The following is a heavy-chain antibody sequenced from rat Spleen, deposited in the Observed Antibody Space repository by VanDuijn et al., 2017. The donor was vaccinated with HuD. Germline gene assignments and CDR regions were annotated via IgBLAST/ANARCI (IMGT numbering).Heavy chain of an antibody. D-gene: IGHD1-1*01. CDR2: ISYDGGRI. Sequence: EVQLVESDGGLVQPGRSLKLSCAASGFTFSHYGMAWVRQAPKKGLEWVAYISYDGGRIYYRDPVKGRFTVSRDNAKSTLYLQMDSLRSEDTATYYCARHVSYCPDAWGQGVSVTVSS. V-gene: IGHV5-29*01. CDR3: ARHVSYCPDA. J-gene: IGHJ4*01. CDR1: GFTFSHYG.